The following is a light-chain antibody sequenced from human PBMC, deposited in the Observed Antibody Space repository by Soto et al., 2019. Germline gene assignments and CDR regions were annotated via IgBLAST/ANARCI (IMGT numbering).Light chain of an antibody. V-gene: IGLV2-14*03. J-gene: IGLJ3*02. CDR1: SSDVGGYNY. Sequence: QSALTQPASVSGSPGQSITISCTGTSSDVGGYNYVSWYQHHPGKAPKLMIYDVSNRPSGVSNRFSASKSGNTASLTISGLQAEDEADYYCSSYTGSSTIVVFGGGTKLTVL. CDR3: SSYTGSSTIVV. CDR2: DVS.